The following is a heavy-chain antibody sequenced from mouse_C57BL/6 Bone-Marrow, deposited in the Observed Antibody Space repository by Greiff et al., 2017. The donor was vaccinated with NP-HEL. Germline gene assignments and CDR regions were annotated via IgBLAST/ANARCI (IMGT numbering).Heavy chain of an antibody. CDR2: IYPGNSDT. V-gene: IGHV1-5*01. Sequence: VQLQQSGTVLARPGASVKMSCKTSGYTFTSYWMHWVKQRPGQGLEWIGAIYPGNSDTSYNQKFKGKAKLTAVTSASTAYMELSSLTNEDSAVYYCTRSSITTVAVDYWGQGTTLTVSS. D-gene: IGHD1-1*01. CDR3: TRSSITTVAVDY. J-gene: IGHJ2*01. CDR1: GYTFTSYW.